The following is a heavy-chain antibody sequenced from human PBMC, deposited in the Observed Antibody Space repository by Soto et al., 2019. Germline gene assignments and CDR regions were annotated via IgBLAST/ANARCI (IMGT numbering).Heavy chain of an antibody. Sequence: QVHLVQSGAEVKKPGASVKVSCKGSGYDFTTYGITWVRQAPGQGLEWMAWISAHNGNTDYALKLQGRVTVTRDTSTSTAYMELRSLRSDDTAVYYCARGRYGDYWGQGALVTFSS. V-gene: IGHV1-18*01. D-gene: IGHD1-1*01. CDR3: ARGRYGDY. CDR1: GYDFTTYG. CDR2: ISAHNGNT. J-gene: IGHJ4*02.